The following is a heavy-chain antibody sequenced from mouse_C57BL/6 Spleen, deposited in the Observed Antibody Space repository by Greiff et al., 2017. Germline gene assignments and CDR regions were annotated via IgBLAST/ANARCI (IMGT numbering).Heavy chain of an antibody. CDR3: ARGDSSGYVGDYAMDY. CDR1: GYTFTSYW. J-gene: IGHJ4*01. Sequence: QVQLQQSGAELAKPGASVKLSCKASGYTFTSYWMHWVKQRPGQGLEWIGYINPSSGYTKYNQKFKDKATLTADKSSSTAYMQLSSLTYGDSAVYYCARGDSSGYVGDYAMDYWGQGTSVTVSS. V-gene: IGHV1-7*01. CDR2: INPSSGYT. D-gene: IGHD3-2*02.